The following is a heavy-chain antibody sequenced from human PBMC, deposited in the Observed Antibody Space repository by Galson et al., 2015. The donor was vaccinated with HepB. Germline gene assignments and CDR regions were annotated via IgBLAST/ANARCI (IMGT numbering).Heavy chain of an antibody. V-gene: IGHV1-69*04. CDR1: GGSFSTYG. D-gene: IGHD3-10*01. CDR2: VIPIVDVT. J-gene: IGHJ4*02. Sequence: SVKVSCKVSGGSFSTYGINWVRQAPGQGLEWLGRVIPIVDVTNYSHKFQDRVTITADKSTSTVYMELRRPTSEDMAVYYCATYGSGSLWGQGTLVTVSS. CDR3: ATYGSGSL.